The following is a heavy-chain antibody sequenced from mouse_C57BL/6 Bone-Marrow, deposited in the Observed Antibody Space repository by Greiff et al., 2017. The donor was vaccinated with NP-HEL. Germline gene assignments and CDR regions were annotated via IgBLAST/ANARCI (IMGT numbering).Heavy chain of an antibody. J-gene: IGHJ4*01. D-gene: IGHD1-1*01. CDR1: GFTFSSYA. CDR3: ARDDYYGSSYLYYYAMDY. V-gene: IGHV5-4*03. CDR2: ISDGGSYT. Sequence: EVKVVESGGGLVKPGGSLKLSCAASGFTFSSYAMSWVRQTPEKRLEWVATISDGGSYTYYPDNVKGRFTISRDNAKNNLYLQMSHLKSEDTAMYYCARDDYYGSSYLYYYAMDYWGQGTSVTVSS.